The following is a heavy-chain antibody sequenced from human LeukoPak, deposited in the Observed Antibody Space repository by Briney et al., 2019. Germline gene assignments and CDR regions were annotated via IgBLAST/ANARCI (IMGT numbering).Heavy chain of an antibody. CDR2: INHSGST. Sequence: PSETLSLTCAVYGGSFSGYYWSWIRQPPGKGLEWIGEINHSGSTNYNPSLKSRVTMSVDTSKNQFSLKLSSVTAADTAVYYCARYDYGDYFFDYWGQGTLVTVSS. CDR3: ARYDYGDYFFDY. D-gene: IGHD4-17*01. V-gene: IGHV4-34*01. J-gene: IGHJ4*02. CDR1: GGSFSGYY.